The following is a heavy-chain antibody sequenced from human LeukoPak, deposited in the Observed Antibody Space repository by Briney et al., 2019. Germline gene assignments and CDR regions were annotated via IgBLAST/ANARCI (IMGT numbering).Heavy chain of an antibody. V-gene: IGHV3-30*02. CDR3: ARWAAAADY. CDR1: GFTFSTYG. Sequence: GGSLRLSCATSGFTFSTYGMHWVRQAPGKGLEWVAFIWFDGSNEDYADSVKGRFTISRDNSKNTLFLQMNSLRAEDTAVYYCARWAAAADYWGQGTLVTVSS. CDR2: IWFDGSNE. D-gene: IGHD2-2*01. J-gene: IGHJ4*02.